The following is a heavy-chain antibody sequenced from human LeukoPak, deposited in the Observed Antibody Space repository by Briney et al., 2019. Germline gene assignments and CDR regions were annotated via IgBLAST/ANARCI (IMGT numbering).Heavy chain of an antibody. D-gene: IGHD6-19*01. V-gene: IGHV3-23*01. Sequence: PGGSLRLSCAASGFTFSSYAMSWVRQAPGQGLEWVSAICDSGGNTYYADSVKGRFTISRDNSKNTLYLQMNSLRAEDTAVYYCAKQDIRGSAWYDWGQGTLVTVSS. CDR3: AKQDIRGSAWYD. CDR2: ICDSGGNT. CDR1: GFTFSSYA. J-gene: IGHJ4*02.